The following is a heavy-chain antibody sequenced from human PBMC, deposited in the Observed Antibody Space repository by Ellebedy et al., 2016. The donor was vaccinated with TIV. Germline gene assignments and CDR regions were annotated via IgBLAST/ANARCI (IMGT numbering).Heavy chain of an antibody. Sequence: GSLRLSXAASGFTFSDYYMSWIRQAPGKGLEWVGFIYYSGSTNYNPSLKSRVTISVDTSKNQFSLKLSSVTAADTAVYYCARSVGATDYWGQGALVTVSS. CDR1: GFTFSDYY. D-gene: IGHD1-26*01. CDR2: IYYSGST. CDR3: ARSVGATDY. J-gene: IGHJ4*02. V-gene: IGHV4-59*01.